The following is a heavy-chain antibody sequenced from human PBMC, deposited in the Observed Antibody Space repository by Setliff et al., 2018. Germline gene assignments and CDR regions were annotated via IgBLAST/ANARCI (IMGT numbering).Heavy chain of an antibody. CDR3: ARDTRDRYDSSGHYLSLDY. V-gene: IGHV4-4*07. CDR1: GGSISSYF. CDR2: IYSNENT. D-gene: IGHD3-22*01. J-gene: IGHJ4*02. Sequence: PSETLSLTCSVSGGSISSYFWNWVRQPAGKGLEWIGRIYSNENTNYNPSLKSRVTMSIDTSKNQLSLKLSSVTAADTAVYYCARDTRDRYDSSGHYLSLDYWGQGSLVTVSS.